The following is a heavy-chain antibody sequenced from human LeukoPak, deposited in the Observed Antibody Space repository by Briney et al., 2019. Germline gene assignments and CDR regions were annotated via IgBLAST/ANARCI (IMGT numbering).Heavy chain of an antibody. CDR2: IYYSGST. Sequence: SETLSLTCTVSGGSISSYYWSWIRQPPGKGLEWIGYIYYSGSTNYNPSLKSRVTISVDTSKNQFSLKLSSVTAADTAVYYCERGRTLRFLEWFGVYFDYWGQGTLVTVSS. D-gene: IGHD3-3*01. J-gene: IGHJ4*02. CDR3: ERGRTLRFLEWFGVYFDY. CDR1: GGSISSYY. V-gene: IGHV4-59*01.